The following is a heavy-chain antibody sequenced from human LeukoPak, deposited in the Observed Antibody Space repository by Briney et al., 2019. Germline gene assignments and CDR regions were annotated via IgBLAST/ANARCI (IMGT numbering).Heavy chain of an antibody. CDR2: IYDSGST. V-gene: IGHV4-39*01. J-gene: IGHJ3*02. Sequence: PSETLSLTCTVSGGSIRSSYYYWGWIRQPPGKGLEWIGSIYDSGSTYYNPSLKSRVIISVDTSKNQFSLKLNSVTAADTAVYYCARADYYDSSGYYYYYDAFDIWGQGTMVTVSS. D-gene: IGHD3-22*01. CDR3: ARADYYDSSGYYYYYDAFDI. CDR1: GGSIRSSYYY.